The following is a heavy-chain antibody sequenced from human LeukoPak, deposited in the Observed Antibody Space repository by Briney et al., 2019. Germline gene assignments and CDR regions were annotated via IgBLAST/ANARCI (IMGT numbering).Heavy chain of an antibody. CDR2: IYYSGST. J-gene: IGHJ4*02. CDR1: GGSISSSSYY. Sequence: PSETLSLTCTVSGGSISSSSYYWGWIRQPPGKGLEWIGSIYYSGSTYYNPSLKSRVTISVDTSKNQFSLKLSSVTAADTAAYYCARHPSKYYFDYWGQGTLVTVSS. CDR3: ARHPSKYYFDY. V-gene: IGHV4-39*01.